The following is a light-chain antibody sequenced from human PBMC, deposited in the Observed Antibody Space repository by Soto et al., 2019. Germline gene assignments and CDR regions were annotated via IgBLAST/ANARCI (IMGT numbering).Light chain of an antibody. V-gene: IGLV2-8*01. Sequence: QSVLTQPPSASGSPGQSVTISCTGTSSDVGGYNYVSWYQQHPGKVPKLMIYEVSKRPSGVPDRFSGSKSGNTAPLTVSGLQAEDEADYYCSSYAGSNTDYVFGTGTKLTVL. J-gene: IGLJ1*01. CDR2: EVS. CDR1: SSDVGGYNY. CDR3: SSYAGSNTDYV.